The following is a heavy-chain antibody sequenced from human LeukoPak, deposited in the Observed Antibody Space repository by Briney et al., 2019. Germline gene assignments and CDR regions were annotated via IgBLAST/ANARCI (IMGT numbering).Heavy chain of an antibody. D-gene: IGHD5-24*01. CDR2: ISDSGGST. Sequence: GGSLRLSCAASGFTFSSYAMSWVRQAPGKGLGWVSVISDSGGSTYYADSVKGRFTISRDNSKDTLYLQMNSLRAEDTAVYYCAKIPDGYNTDDYWGQGTLVTVSS. J-gene: IGHJ4*02. V-gene: IGHV3-23*01. CDR3: AKIPDGYNTDDY. CDR1: GFTFSSYA.